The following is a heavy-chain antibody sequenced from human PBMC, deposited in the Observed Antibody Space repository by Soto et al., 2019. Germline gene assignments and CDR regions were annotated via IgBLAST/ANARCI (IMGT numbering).Heavy chain of an antibody. D-gene: IGHD5-18*01. CDR1: GFTVSSNY. CDR2: IYSGGST. J-gene: IGHJ6*03. CDR3: ATRASGFSYGEDYYYYIDV. V-gene: IGHV3-53*04. Sequence: GGSLRLSCAASGFTVSSNYMSWVRQAPGKGLEWVSVIYSGGSTYYADSVKGRFTISRHNSKNTLYLQMNSLRAEDTAVYYCATRASGFSYGEDYYYYIDVWGKGTTVTVS.